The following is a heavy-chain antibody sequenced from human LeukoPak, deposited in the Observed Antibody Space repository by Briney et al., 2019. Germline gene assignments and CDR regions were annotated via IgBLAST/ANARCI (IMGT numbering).Heavy chain of an antibody. D-gene: IGHD6-19*01. CDR1: GYTFIAYY. V-gene: IGHV1-2*02. Sequence: ASVKVSCKASGYTFIAYYMHWVRQAPGQGLEWMGWINPNSGGTNYAQKFQGRVTMTRDTSISTAYMELSRLRSDDTAVYYCARDRAGVAGPYRTGRTGFDYWGQGTLVTVSS. CDR3: ARDRAGVAGPYRTGRTGFDY. CDR2: INPNSGGT. J-gene: IGHJ4*02.